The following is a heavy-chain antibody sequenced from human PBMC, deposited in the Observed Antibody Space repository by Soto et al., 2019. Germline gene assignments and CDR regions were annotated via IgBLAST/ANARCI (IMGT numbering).Heavy chain of an antibody. CDR1: GGSISSYY. Sequence: QVQLQESGPGLVKPSETLSLTCTVSGGSISSYYWSWIRQPAGKGLEWIGRVYTSGSTNYNPSLRSRVTMAVDTYKNQYSLKLNSVTAADTAGYYCARNRPIVATSGYGMDVWGQGTAVTVSS. CDR3: ARNRPIVATSGYGMDV. CDR2: VYTSGST. D-gene: IGHD5-12*01. V-gene: IGHV4-4*07. J-gene: IGHJ6*02.